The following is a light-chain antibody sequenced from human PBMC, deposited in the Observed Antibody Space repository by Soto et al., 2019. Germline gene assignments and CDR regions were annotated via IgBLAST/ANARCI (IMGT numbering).Light chain of an antibody. J-gene: IGKJ1*01. Sequence: PGKRATLSCTASQSVSSSYLAWYQQKPGQAPRLLIHGATTRATGIPARFSGSGSGTEFTLTISSLQPDDFATYYCQHYNSYSEAFGQGTKVDIK. CDR2: GAT. V-gene: IGKV3-15*01. CDR1: QSVSSSY. CDR3: QHYNSYSEA.